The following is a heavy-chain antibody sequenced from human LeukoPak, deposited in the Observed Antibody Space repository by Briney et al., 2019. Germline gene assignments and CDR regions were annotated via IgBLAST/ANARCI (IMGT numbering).Heavy chain of an antibody. CDR3: ARVSDYGDLY. V-gene: IGHV3-30-3*01. J-gene: IGHJ4*02. Sequence: GGSLRLSCTASGFTFSNYALHWVRQAPGKGLEWVAVISYDGSNKYYVDSVKGRFTISRDNSKNTLYLQMNSLRAEDTAVYYCARVSDYGDLYWGQGTLVTVSS. CDR2: ISYDGSNK. CDR1: GFTFSNYA. D-gene: IGHD4-17*01.